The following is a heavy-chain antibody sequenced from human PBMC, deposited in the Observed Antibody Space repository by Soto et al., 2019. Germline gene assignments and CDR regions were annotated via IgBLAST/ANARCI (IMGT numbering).Heavy chain of an antibody. D-gene: IGHD6-19*01. CDR3: ARPSTRSGWHIDY. CDR1: GYTFTSYA. CDR2: INAGNGNT. V-gene: IGHV1-3*01. J-gene: IGHJ4*02. Sequence: SVKVSCKASGYTFTSYAMHWVRQAPGQRLEWMGWINAGNGNTKYSQKFQGRVTITRDTSASTAYMELSSLRSEDTAVYYCARPSTRSGWHIDYWGQGTLVTVAS.